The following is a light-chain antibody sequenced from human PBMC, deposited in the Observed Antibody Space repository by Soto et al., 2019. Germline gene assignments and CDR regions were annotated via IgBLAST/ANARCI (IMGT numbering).Light chain of an antibody. J-gene: IGLJ1*01. V-gene: IGLV2-11*01. CDR3: CFYAVTFYV. CDR2: DVS. Sequence: QSVLTQPRSVSGSPGQSVTISCTGTSSDVGTYDFVSWYQQHPGKAPRLMIFDVSERPSGVPDRFSGSKSGNTASLTISGLQAEDEADYYCCFYAVTFYVFATGTKVTDL. CDR1: SSDVGTYDF.